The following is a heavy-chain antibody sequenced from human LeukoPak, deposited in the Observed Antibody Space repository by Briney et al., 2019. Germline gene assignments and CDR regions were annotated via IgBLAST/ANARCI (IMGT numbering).Heavy chain of an antibody. CDR2: ISGSGGST. J-gene: IGHJ5*02. CDR1: GFTFSSYA. V-gene: IGHV3-23*01. D-gene: IGHD2-2*01. Sequence: PGGSLRLSCAASGFTFSSYAMSWVRQAPGKGLEWVSAISGSGGSTYYADSVKGRFTISRDNSKNTLYLQMNSLRAEDTAVYYCAKDVGGVPAANRPRAYNWFDPWGQGTLVTVSS. CDR3: AKDVGGVPAANRPRAYNWFDP.